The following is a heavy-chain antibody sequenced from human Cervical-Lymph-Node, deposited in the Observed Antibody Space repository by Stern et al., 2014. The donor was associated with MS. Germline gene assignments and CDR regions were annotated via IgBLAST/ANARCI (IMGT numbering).Heavy chain of an antibody. CDR3: AKTKVVVLNCFDH. Sequence: EVPLVESGGGLVKPGGSLRLACAASGFTFSSYSMNWVRQAPGKGLEWVASISNDNRYIYHADSVKGRFTISRDNAKNSLYLQMDSLRVEDTAVYYCAKTKVVVLNCFDHWGQGALVTVSS. J-gene: IGHJ5*02. V-gene: IGHV3-21*01. D-gene: IGHD3-22*01. CDR2: ISNDNRYI. CDR1: GFTFSSYS.